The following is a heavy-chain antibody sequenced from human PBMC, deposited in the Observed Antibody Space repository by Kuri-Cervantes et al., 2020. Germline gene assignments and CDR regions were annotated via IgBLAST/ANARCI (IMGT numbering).Heavy chain of an antibody. J-gene: IGHJ3*02. CDR1: GFTFSSYG. Sequence: GESLKISCAASGFTFSSYGMHWVRQAPGKGLEWVAVIWYDGSNKYYADSVKGRFTISRDNSKNTLYLQMNSLRSDDTAVYYCARDRTGAFDIWGQGTMVTVSS. V-gene: IGHV3-33*01. CDR2: IWYDGSNK. CDR3: ARDRTGAFDI.